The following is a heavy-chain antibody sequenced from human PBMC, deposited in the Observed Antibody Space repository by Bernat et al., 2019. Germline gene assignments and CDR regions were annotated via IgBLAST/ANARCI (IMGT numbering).Heavy chain of an antibody. J-gene: IGHJ5*02. CDR2: IKSKADGGTK. CDR3: PTKHTHRECNGESSYVS. Sequence: EVQLLESGGGLVKPGGSLRLSCSASGSSFIDACLNWVRQAPGKGLVFIGRIKSKADGGTKDYVAPVKGRFTIQRDDSQNMVYLQMNDLKTDGTALYCCPTKHTHRECNGESSYVSWGQGALVTVSS. V-gene: IGHV3-15*01. D-gene: IGHD2-15*01. CDR1: GSSFIDAC.